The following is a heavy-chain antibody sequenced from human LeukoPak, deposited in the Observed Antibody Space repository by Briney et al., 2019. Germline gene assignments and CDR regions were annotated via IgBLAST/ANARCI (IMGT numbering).Heavy chain of an antibody. D-gene: IGHD6-6*01. CDR1: GGSFSGYY. CDR2: INHSGST. CDR3: ARGRGAARLGY. V-gene: IGHV4-34*01. J-gene: IGHJ4*02. Sequence: SETLSLTCAVYGGSFSGYYWSWTRQPPGKGLEWIGEINHSGSTNYNPSLKSRVTISVDTSKNQFSLKLSSVTAADTAVYYCARGRGAARLGYWGQGTLVTVSS.